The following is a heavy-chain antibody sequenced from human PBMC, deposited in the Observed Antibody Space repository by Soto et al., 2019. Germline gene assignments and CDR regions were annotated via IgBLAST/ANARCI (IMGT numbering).Heavy chain of an antibody. CDR1: GFSLTVYS. CDR3: ARGLQGFDY. V-gene: IGHV3-30*09. Sequence: QVQLVESGGGVVQPGRSLRLSCRISGFSLTVYSMSWVRQAPGKGLEWVAVMQPDGVTKNYADSVQGRFVISGDNSKNTLYLEMDSLTPEDTAIYYCARGLQGFDYWGQGTLVTVSS. CDR2: MQPDGVTK. J-gene: IGHJ4*02.